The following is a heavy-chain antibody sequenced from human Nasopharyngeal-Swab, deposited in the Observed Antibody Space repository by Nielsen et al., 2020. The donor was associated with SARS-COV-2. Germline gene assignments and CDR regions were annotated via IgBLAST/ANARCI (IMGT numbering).Heavy chain of an antibody. CDR2: IRSKANSYAT. CDR1: GFTFSGSA. Sequence: GESLKISCAASGFTFSGSAMHWVRRASGKGLEWVGRIRSKANSYATAYAASVKGRFTISRDDSKNTAYLQMNSLKTEDTAVYYCTSRIAAAGSPSDYWGQGTLVTVSS. D-gene: IGHD6-13*01. CDR3: TSRIAAAGSPSDY. J-gene: IGHJ4*02. V-gene: IGHV3-73*01.